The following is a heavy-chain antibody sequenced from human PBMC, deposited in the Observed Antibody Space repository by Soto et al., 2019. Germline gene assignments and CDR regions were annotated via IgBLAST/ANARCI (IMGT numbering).Heavy chain of an antibody. D-gene: IGHD2-2*01. CDR1: GFTFSSYA. J-gene: IGHJ5*02. V-gene: IGHV3-23*01. CDR3: AKDRRVVVPAANWFDP. Sequence: GGSLRLSCAASGFTFSSYAMSWVRQAPGKGLEWVSAISGSGGSTYYADSVKGRFTISRDNSKNTLYLQMNSLRAEDTAVYYCAKDRRVVVPAANWFDPWGQGTLVTVSS. CDR2: ISGSGGST.